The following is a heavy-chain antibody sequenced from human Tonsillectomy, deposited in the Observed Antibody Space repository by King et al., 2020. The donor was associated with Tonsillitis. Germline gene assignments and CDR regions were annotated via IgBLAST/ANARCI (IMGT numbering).Heavy chain of an antibody. J-gene: IGHJ6*02. D-gene: IGHD4-17*01. CDR1: GFTFSSYA. CDR2: ISFDGTSK. Sequence: VQLVESGGGVVQPGRSLRLSCAASGFTFSSYAMHWVRPAPGKGLEWGAAISFDGTSKSYADSVKGRFTISRDNSKNTVYLQMNSLRAEDTAVYYCARRDGALDYYYYGMDVWGQGTTVTVSS. CDR3: ARRDGALDYYYYGMDV. V-gene: IGHV3-30-3*01.